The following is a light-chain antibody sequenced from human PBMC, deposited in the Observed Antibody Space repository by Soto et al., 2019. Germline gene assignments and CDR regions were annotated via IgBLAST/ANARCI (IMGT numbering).Light chain of an antibody. CDR3: QQINSYPIT. V-gene: IGKV1-9*01. J-gene: IGKJ5*01. CDR1: QGINSY. CDR2: AAS. Sequence: DIQLTQSPSFLSASVGDRVTITCRASQGINSYLAWYQQKPGKVPKLLIYAASTLQSGVPSRFSGSGSGTESTLTISSLQPEDFATYYCQQINSYPITFGQGTRLEI.